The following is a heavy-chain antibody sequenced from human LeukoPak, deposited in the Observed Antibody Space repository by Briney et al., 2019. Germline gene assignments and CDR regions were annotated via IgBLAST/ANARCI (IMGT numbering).Heavy chain of an antibody. D-gene: IGHD3-10*01. CDR2: IYYSGST. CDR1: GGSISSGGYN. Sequence: SQTLSLTCTVSGGSISSGGYNWSWIRQHPGKGLEWIGYIYYSGSTYYNPSLKSRVTISVDTSKNQFSLKLSSVTAADTAVYYCARVGITMVRGVIPWFDPWGKGTLGTVSS. V-gene: IGHV4-31*03. CDR3: ARVGITMVRGVIPWFDP. J-gene: IGHJ5*02.